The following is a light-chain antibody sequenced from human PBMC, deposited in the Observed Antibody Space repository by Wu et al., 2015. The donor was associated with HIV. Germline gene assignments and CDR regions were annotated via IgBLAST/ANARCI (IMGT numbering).Light chain of an antibody. CDR2: GAS. Sequence: IVLTQSPGTLSLSPGERATLSCRASQSVPSNSLAWYQQKPGQAPRLLIYGASIRAPGIAEKLXWRCVWDETSLSPSTDWSLKILSVYYCQQYGSSPRTFGQRTK. CDR3: QQYGSSPRT. J-gene: IGKJ1*01. V-gene: IGKV3-20*01. CDR1: QSVPSNS.